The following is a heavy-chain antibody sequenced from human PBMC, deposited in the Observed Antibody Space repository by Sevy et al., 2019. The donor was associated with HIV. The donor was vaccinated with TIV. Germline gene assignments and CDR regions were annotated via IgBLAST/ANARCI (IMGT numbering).Heavy chain of an antibody. J-gene: IGHJ3*02. V-gene: IGHV3-15*01. CDR1: GFTFSNAW. Sequence: GGSLRLSCAASGFTFSNAWMSWVRQAPGKGLEWVGRIKSKTDGGTTDYAAPVKGRFTISTEESKNTLYLQMNSLKTEDTAMYYCTTDTGISDYDFWSGRDDTFDNWGQGTMVTVSS. CDR2: IKSKTDGGTT. CDR3: TTDTGISDYDFWSGRDDTFDN. D-gene: IGHD3-3*01.